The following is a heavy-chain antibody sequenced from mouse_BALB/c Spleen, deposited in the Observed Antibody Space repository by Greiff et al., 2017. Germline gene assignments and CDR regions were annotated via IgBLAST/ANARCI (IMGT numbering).Heavy chain of an antibody. CDR1: GFTFSSYA. CDR3: ARGGGPGAAMDY. Sequence: EVMLVESGGGLVKPGGSLKLSCAASGFTFSSYAMSWVRQTPEKRLEWVASISSGGSTYYTDSVKGRFTIYRDNARNILYLQMSSLGSEDTALYYCARGGGPGAAMDYWGQGTSVTVSS. J-gene: IGHJ4*01. V-gene: IGHV5-6-5*01. D-gene: IGHD4-1*01. CDR2: ISSGGST.